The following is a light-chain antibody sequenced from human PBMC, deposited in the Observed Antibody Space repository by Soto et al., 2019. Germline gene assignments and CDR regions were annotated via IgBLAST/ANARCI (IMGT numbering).Light chain of an antibody. J-gene: IGKJ5*01. CDR1: QSVSSY. CDR3: QQRSNWPPI. V-gene: IGKV3-11*01. Sequence: EIVFTQSPATLSLSPGGRAPLSCRASQSVSSYLAWYQQKPGQAPRLLIYDASNRATGIPARFSGSGSGTDFTLTISSLEPEDFAVYYCQQRSNWPPIFGQGTRLEI. CDR2: DAS.